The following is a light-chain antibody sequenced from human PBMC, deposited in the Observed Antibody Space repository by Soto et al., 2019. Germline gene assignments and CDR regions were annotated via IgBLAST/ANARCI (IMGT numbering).Light chain of an antibody. CDR3: QQFGSSPMFT. Sequence: EIVLTQSPGTLSLSPGDRATLSCRASQSVSSSYLAWYQQKPGQAPRLLIFGASGRATGVPDRFSGSGSATDFTLTISRLELEDFAFYYCQQFGSSPMFTFGQGTKLEI. CDR2: GAS. V-gene: IGKV3-20*01. CDR1: QSVSSSY. J-gene: IGKJ2*01.